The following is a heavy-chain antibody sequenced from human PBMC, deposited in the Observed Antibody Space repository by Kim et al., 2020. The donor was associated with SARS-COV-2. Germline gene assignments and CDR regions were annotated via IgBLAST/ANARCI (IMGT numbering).Heavy chain of an antibody. V-gene: IGHV3-33*01. J-gene: IGHJ4*02. CDR2: IWYDGSKK. CDR3: ARESYSNYAIYYFDY. Sequence: GGSLRLSCAASGFTFSSYGMHWVRQAPGKGLEWVAVIWYDGSKKYYADSVKGRFTLSRDNSKNTLYLQMNSLRAEDTAVYYCARESYSNYAIYYFDYWGQGTLVTVSS. D-gene: IGHD4-4*01. CDR1: GFTFSSYG.